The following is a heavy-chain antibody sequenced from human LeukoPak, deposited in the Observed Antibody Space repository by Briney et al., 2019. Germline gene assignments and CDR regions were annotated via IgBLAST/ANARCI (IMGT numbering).Heavy chain of an antibody. D-gene: IGHD2-15*01. V-gene: IGHV3-7*01. J-gene: IGHJ5*02. CDR3: ARVEGFCSGRRCYERGWFDP. Sequence: PGGSLRLSCAAPGFMFSSSWMAWVRQAPGKGLEWVANIKEDGSDKNYVDSMKGRFTISRDNAKNSLYLQMNSLRAEDTAVYYCARVEGFCSGRRCYERGWFDPWGQGTLVTVSS. CDR2: IKEDGSDK. CDR1: GFMFSSSW.